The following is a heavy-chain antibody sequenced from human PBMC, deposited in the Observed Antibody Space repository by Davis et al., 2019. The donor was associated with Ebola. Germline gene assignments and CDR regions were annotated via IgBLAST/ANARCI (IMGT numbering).Heavy chain of an antibody. V-gene: IGHV3-7*01. CDR1: GFTVSSNY. CDR3: ARDQPFGVVISFTFDY. CDR2: IKQDGSEK. J-gene: IGHJ4*02. D-gene: IGHD3-3*01. Sequence: GGSLRLSCAASGFTVSSNYMSWVRQAPGKGLEWVANIKQDGSEKYYVDSVKGRFTISRDNAKNSLYLQMNSLRAEDTAVYYCARDQPFGVVISFTFDYWGQGTLVTVSS.